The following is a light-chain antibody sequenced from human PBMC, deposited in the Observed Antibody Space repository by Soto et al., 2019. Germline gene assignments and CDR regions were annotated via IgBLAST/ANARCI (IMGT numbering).Light chain of an antibody. J-gene: IGKJ1*01. CDR1: QSVSRN. CDR3: QQYNNWLWT. CDR2: DAS. V-gene: IGKV3-15*01. Sequence: IVMTQSPATLSVSPVERATLSCRASQSVSRNVAWYQQKPGQAPRLLIHDASTRATGISVRFSGSGSGTEFTLTISSLQSEDFAVYYCQQYNNWLWTFGQGTKVEIK.